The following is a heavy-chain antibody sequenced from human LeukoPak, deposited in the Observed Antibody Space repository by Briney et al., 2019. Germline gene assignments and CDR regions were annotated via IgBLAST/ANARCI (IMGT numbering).Heavy chain of an antibody. V-gene: IGHV4-59*01. CDR1: GGSISSYQ. J-gene: IGHJ6*02. CDR2: KNFGGGT. Sequence: SETLSLTCAFSGGSISSYQWTCLRQTSAQGLEWIGNKNFGGGTGYNPSLMSRVSTSVDTSKNQFSLKLTSVTAADTAVYFCARYIVVLPAGRDYYGVDVWGQGTTVTVSS. D-gene: IGHD2-2*01. CDR3: ARYIVVLPAGRDYYGVDV.